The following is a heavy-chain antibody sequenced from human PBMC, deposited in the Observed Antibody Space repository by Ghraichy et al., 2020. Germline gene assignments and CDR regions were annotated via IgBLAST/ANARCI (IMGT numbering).Heavy chain of an antibody. Sequence: GGSLRLSCAASGFTFSSYAMSWVRQAPGKGLEWVSAISGSGGSTYYADSVKGRFTISRDNSKNTLYLQMNSLRAEDTAVYYCAKGGYCSSTSCRERGTYYYGMDVWGQGTTVTVSS. CDR1: GFTFSSYA. V-gene: IGHV3-23*01. D-gene: IGHD2-2*01. J-gene: IGHJ6*02. CDR3: AKGGYCSSTSCRERGTYYYGMDV. CDR2: ISGSGGST.